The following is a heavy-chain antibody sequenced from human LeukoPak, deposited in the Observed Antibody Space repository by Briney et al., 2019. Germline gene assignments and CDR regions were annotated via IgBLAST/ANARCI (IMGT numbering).Heavy chain of an antibody. D-gene: IGHD5-18*01. Sequence: PSETLSLTCAVYGGSFSGYYWSWLREPPGKGLEWIGEINHSGSTNYNPSLKSRVTISVDTSKNQFSLKLSSVTAADTAVYYCARMGSYGFYWGQGTLVTVSS. CDR1: GGSFSGYY. J-gene: IGHJ4*02. CDR3: ARMGSYGFY. CDR2: INHSGST. V-gene: IGHV4-34*01.